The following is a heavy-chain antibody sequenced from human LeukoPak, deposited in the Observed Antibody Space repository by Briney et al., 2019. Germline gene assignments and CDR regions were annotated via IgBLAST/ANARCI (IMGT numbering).Heavy chain of an antibody. D-gene: IGHD3-16*01. CDR2: IYNSGST. Sequence: SETLSLTCTVSGGSISSYYWSWIRQPPGKGLEWIGYIYNSGSTNYNPSLKSRVTISVDTSKNQFSLKLSSVTAADTAVYYCTRGAGWLIDYWGQGILVTVSS. V-gene: IGHV4-59*01. CDR3: TRGAGWLIDY. CDR1: GGSISSYY. J-gene: IGHJ4*02.